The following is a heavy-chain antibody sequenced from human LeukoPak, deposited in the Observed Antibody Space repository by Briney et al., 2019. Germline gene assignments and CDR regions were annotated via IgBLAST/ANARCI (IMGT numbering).Heavy chain of an antibody. D-gene: IGHD3-10*01. CDR2: IFPGDSDT. Sequence: GESLKISCKGSGDNFTTYWAAWVRHLPGKGLEWMGTIFPGDSDTRYRPSFQGQVTISADKSISTAYLQWSSLKASDTAMYYCATYAGTSSKYFQHWGQGTLVTVSS. CDR3: ATYAGTSSKYFQH. V-gene: IGHV5-51*01. J-gene: IGHJ1*01. CDR1: GDNFTTYW.